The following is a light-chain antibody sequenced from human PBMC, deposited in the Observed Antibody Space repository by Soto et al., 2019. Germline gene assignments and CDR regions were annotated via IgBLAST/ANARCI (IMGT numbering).Light chain of an antibody. Sequence: QSALTQPASVSGSPGQSITISCTGTSSDVGGYNYVSWYQQHPGKAPKLMIYEVSNRPSGVSNRFSGSKSGNTASLTISGLQAEDEADYFCNSYGSTRTRHVFGTGTKLTVL. V-gene: IGLV2-14*01. J-gene: IGLJ1*01. CDR1: SSDVGGYNY. CDR3: NSYGSTRTRHV. CDR2: EVS.